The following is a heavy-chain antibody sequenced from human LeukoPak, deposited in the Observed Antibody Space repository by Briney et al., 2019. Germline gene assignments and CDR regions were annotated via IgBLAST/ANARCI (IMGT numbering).Heavy chain of an antibody. CDR2: LSAGKQVP. Sequence: GGSLRLSCLASGFTFSTYSLSWVRQAPGKGLEWVSALSAGKQVPYYADSVKGRFTISRDNSKNTLYLQMNGLRAEDTAMYYCAKVSLNMVNDAFDIWGQGTMVSVSS. D-gene: IGHD4/OR15-4a*01. CDR3: AKVSLNMVNDAFDI. CDR1: GFTFSTYS. J-gene: IGHJ3*02. V-gene: IGHV3-23*01.